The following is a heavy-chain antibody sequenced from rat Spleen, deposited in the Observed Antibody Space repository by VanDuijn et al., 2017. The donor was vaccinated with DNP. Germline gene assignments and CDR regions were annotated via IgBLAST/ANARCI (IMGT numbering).Heavy chain of an antibody. D-gene: IGHD1-3*01. V-gene: IGHV5-29*01. CDR3: ASTLVNYGTYGYYAMDA. CDR1: GFTFSNYG. J-gene: IGHJ4*01. Sequence: EVQLVESGGGLAQPGRSLKLSCAASGFTFSNYGMAWVRQGPTKGLEWVAYISYDGGSTYYGDSVKGRFTISRDDAKTTLYLQMDSLRSEDTATYYCASTLVNYGTYGYYAMDAWGQGTSVTVSS. CDR2: ISYDGGST.